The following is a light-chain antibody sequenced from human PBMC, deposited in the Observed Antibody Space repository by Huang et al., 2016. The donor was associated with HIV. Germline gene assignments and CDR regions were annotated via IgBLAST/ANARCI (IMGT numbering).Light chain of an antibody. Sequence: IQLTPSPSTLSASVGDRVTITCRASQSLSRWLAWYQQKPGKAPQLRIYEAASLASGVPSRFSGSGSETEFTLTISTLQPDDSATYYCQQYNLYSFTFGQGTKLEIK. V-gene: IGKV1-5*03. CDR1: QSLSRW. J-gene: IGKJ2*01. CDR2: EAA. CDR3: QQYNLYSFT.